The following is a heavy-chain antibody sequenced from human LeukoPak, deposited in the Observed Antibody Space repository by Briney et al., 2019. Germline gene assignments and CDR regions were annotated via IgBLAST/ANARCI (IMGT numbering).Heavy chain of an antibody. CDR1: GDTFTDYY. CDR2: VDPNSGGT. CDR3: VREGKGSTWKRFDH. Sequence: ASVKVSCKSSGDTFTDYYIHWVRQAPGQGLEWMGNVDPNSGGTNYAQKFQGRVTMTRDTSISTAYMELNSLRSDDTAVYYCVREGKGSTWKRFDHWGQGTLVTASS. J-gene: IGHJ4*02. D-gene: IGHD2/OR15-2a*01. V-gene: IGHV1-2*02.